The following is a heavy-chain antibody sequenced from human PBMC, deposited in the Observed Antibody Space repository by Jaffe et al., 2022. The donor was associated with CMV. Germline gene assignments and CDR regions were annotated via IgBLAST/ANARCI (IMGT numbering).Heavy chain of an antibody. D-gene: IGHD2-15*01. CDR1: GGSISSYY. V-gene: IGHV4-59*08. J-gene: IGHJ5*02. CDR2: IYYSGST. CDR3: ARRSQEDISGYNWFDP. Sequence: QVQLQESGPGLVKPSETLSLTCTVSGGSISSYYWSWIRQPPGKGLEWIGYIYYSGSTNYNPSLKSRVTISVDTSKNQFSLKLSSVTAADTAVYYCARRSQEDISGYNWFDPWGQGTLVTVSS.